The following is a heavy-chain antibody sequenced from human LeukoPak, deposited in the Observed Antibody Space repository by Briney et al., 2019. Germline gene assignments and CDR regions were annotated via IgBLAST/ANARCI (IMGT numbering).Heavy chain of an antibody. CDR3: ARLYSSGWLFDY. Sequence: GGSLRLSCAASGFTFSSYGMHWVRQAPGKGLEWVAFIRYDGSNKYYADSVKGRFTISRDNSKNTLYLQMNSLRAEDTAVYYCARLYSSGWLFDYWGQGTLVTVSS. D-gene: IGHD6-19*01. J-gene: IGHJ4*02. CDR1: GFTFSSYG. V-gene: IGHV3-30*02. CDR2: IRYDGSNK.